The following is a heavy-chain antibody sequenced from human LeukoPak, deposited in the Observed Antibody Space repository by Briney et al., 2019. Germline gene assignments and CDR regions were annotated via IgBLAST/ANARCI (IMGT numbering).Heavy chain of an antibody. CDR1: GFIFSDYY. Sequence: PGGSLRLSCAASGFIFSDYYMSWIRQAPGKGLEWVAAISTTSGNIYYADSVKGRFTISRDNAKNSLYLQMNSLRVEDTALYYCARRAPSHDFDDWGQGTLVTVSS. V-gene: IGHV3-11*04. CDR2: ISTTSGNI. CDR3: ARRAPSHDFDD. J-gene: IGHJ4*02.